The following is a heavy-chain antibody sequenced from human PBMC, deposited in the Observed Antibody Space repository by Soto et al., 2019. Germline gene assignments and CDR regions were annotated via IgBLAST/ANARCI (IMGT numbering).Heavy chain of an antibody. V-gene: IGHV4-59*08. CDR3: ARQTSLYGSGSNYFDY. J-gene: IGHJ4*02. CDR2: IYYSGST. D-gene: IGHD3-10*01. CDR1: GGSISSYY. Sequence: QVQLQESGPGLVKPSETLSLTCTVSGGSISSYYWSWIRQPPGKGLEWIGYIYYSGSTNYNPSLKSRVTISVDTSKNQFSLKLSSVTAADTAVYYCARQTSLYGSGSNYFDYWGQGTLVTVSS.